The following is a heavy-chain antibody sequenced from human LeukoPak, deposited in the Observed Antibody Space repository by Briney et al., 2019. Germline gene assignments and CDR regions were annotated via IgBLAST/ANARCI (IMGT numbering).Heavy chain of an antibody. CDR2: ISSSGSYI. CDR1: GFTFNSYS. V-gene: IGHV3-21*01. CDR3: ARSRSSGWSEFDY. D-gene: IGHD6-19*01. Sequence: GGSLRLSCAASGFTFNSYSMNWVRQAPGKGLEWVSSISSSGSYIYHADSVKGRFTISRDNAKNSLYLQMNSLRAEDTAAYYCARSRSSGWSEFDYWGQGTLVTVSS. J-gene: IGHJ4*02.